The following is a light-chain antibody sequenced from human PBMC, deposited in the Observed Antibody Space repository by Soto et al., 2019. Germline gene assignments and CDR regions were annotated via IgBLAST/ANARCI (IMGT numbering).Light chain of an antibody. V-gene: IGKV4-1*01. Sequence: DIVMTQSPDSLAVSLGERATINCKSSQSILYSSNNKNYLAWYQQKPGQPPKLLIYWASTRESGVPDRFSGSGSGKDFTLTISSLQDEDVAFYYCQQYYSTPRTFGQGTKVEIK. CDR2: WAS. CDR1: QSILYSSNNKNY. CDR3: QQYYSTPRT. J-gene: IGKJ1*01.